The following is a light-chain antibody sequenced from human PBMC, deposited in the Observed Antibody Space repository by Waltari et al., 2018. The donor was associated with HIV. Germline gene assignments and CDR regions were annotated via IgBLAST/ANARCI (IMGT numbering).Light chain of an antibody. J-gene: IGLJ1*01. Sequence: QSALTQPRPVSGSPGQSVTISCTGTSSDVGGYNYVSWYQQHPGQAPKLMIYDVSKRPSGVPDRFSGSKSGNTASLTISGLQAEDEADYYCCSYAGSSTYVFGTGTKVTVL. V-gene: IGLV2-11*01. CDR1: SSDVGGYNY. CDR3: CSYAGSSTYV. CDR2: DVS.